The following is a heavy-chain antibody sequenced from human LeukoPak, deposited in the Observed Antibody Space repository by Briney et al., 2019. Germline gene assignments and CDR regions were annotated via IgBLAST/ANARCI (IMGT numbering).Heavy chain of an antibody. CDR1: GFTFSSYG. CDR2: ILYDGSNK. D-gene: IGHD6-19*01. CDR3: AKDRYSSGWYFDY. J-gene: IGHJ4*02. Sequence: GGSLRLSCAASGFTFSSYGMHWVRQAPGKGLEWVAVILYDGSNKYYADSVKGRFTISRDNSKNTLYLQMNSLRAEDTAVYYCAKDRYSSGWYFDYWGQGTLVTVSS. V-gene: IGHV3-30*18.